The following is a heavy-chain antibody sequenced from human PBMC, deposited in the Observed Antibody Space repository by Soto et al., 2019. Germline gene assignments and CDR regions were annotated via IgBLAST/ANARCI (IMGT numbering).Heavy chain of an antibody. CDR3: ARHIGGVGSGSYYNVEYYFDY. V-gene: IGHV5-51*01. Sequence: GESLKISCKGSGYSFTSYWIGWVRQMPGKGLEWMGIIYPGDSDTRYSPSFQGQVTISADKSTSTAYLQWSSLKASDTAMYYCARHIGGVGSGSYYNVEYYFDYWGQGTLVTVSS. CDR1: GYSFTSYW. D-gene: IGHD3-10*01. CDR2: IYPGDSDT. J-gene: IGHJ4*02.